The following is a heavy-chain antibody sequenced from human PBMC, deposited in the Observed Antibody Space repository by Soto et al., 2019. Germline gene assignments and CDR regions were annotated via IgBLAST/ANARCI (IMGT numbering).Heavy chain of an antibody. Sequence: VQLVESGGGLVQPVGSLRLSCVASGFSVSATKYMNWLRQAPDKGLEWVSVIYSGGTYYYADSVKGRFTISRHDSKNTLYLQMDSLRPEDTAVYFCARANDLNAFDMWGQGTMVTVSS. CDR2: IYSGGTY. CDR3: ARANDLNAFDM. CDR1: GFSVSATKY. V-gene: IGHV3-53*04. J-gene: IGHJ3*02.